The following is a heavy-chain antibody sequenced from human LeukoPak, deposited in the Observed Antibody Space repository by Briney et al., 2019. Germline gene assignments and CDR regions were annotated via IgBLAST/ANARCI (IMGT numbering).Heavy chain of an antibody. Sequence: SVKVSCKASGGTFSSYAISWVRQAPGQGLEWMGGIIPIFGTANYAQKFQGRVTITADESTSTAYMEPSSLRSEDTAVYYCATGIWFGELGSSYGMDVWGQGTTVTVSS. J-gene: IGHJ6*02. CDR1: GGTFSSYA. CDR2: IIPIFGTA. V-gene: IGHV1-69*13. CDR3: ATGIWFGELGSSYGMDV. D-gene: IGHD3-10*01.